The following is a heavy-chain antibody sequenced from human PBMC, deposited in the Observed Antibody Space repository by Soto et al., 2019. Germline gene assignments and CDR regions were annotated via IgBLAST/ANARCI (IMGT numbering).Heavy chain of an antibody. D-gene: IGHD6-13*01. CDR1: GFTFSGYA. CDR2: IGSGSP. V-gene: IGHV3-23*01. Sequence: EVQLLESGGGLVQPGGSLRLSCAASGFTFSGYAMSWVRQAPGKGLEWVSAIGSGSPFYADSVKGRFTISRDNANMLYLQMNSLRADDTAVYFCAQDLGSSWYHYNSFAPGGQGTLVTVSS. J-gene: IGHJ5*02. CDR3: AQDLGSSWYHYNSFAP.